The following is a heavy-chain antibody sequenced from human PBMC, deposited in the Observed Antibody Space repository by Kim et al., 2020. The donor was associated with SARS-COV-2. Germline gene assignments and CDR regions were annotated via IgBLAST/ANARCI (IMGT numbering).Heavy chain of an antibody. CDR1: GGSFSGYY. Sequence: SETPSLTCAVYGGSFSGYYWSWIRQPPGKGLEWIGEINHSGSTNYNPSLKSRVTISVDTSKNQFSLKLSSVTAADTAVYYCARRGPIPAAIPVLYFDYWGQGTLVTVSS. V-gene: IGHV4-34*01. CDR3: ARRGPIPAAIPVLYFDY. J-gene: IGHJ4*02. CDR2: INHSGST. D-gene: IGHD2-2*02.